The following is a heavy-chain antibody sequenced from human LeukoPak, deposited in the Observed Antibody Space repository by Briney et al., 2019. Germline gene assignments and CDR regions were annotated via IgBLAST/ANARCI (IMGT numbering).Heavy chain of an antibody. CDR1: GFTFDGYA. V-gene: IGHV3-43*02. CDR3: VKDWAMRSGWYWYFDL. D-gene: IGHD6-25*01. Sequence: GGSLRLSCAASGFTFDGYAMHWVRQAPGKGLEWVSLINRNGGSTYYADSVKGRFTISRDNSKNSLYLQMNRLRTEDTALYYCVKDWAMRSGWYWYFDLWGRGTLVTVSS. CDR2: INRNGGST. J-gene: IGHJ2*01.